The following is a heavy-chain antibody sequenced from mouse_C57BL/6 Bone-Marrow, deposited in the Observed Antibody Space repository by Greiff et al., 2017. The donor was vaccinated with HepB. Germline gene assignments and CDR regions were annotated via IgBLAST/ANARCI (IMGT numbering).Heavy chain of an antibody. V-gene: IGHV8-12*01. CDR2: IYWGDDK. CDR3: ARWARGYAMDY. CDR1: GFSLSTSGMG. Sequence: QVTLKESGPGLLQSSQTLSLTCSFSGFSLSTSGMGVSWLRPPSGKGLVWLVYIYWGDDKHYNPSLKSRLTTSNDTSRNQVFLKITSVHTADTATYYCARWARGYAMDYWGQGTSVTVSS. J-gene: IGHJ4*01.